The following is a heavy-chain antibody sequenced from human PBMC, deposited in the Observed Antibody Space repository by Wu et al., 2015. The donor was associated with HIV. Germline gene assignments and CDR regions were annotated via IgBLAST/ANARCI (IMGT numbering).Heavy chain of an antibody. V-gene: IGHV1-2*02. Sequence: QVHLVQSGTEVKKPGASVKVSCQASGYTFSDYNMHWVRQAPGQGLEWMGCISPNSGGTHYAREYQGRVTMTLDTSTSTAYMELNRLTFDDTAVYYCARAGTVVVPAAIGYYWGQGTLVTVSS. CDR2: ISPNSGGT. CDR3: ARAGTVVVPAAIGYY. CDR1: GYTFSDYN. J-gene: IGHJ4*02. D-gene: IGHD2-2*01.